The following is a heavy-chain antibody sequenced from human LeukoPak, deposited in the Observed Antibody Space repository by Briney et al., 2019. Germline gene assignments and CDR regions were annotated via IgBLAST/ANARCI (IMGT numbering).Heavy chain of an antibody. V-gene: IGHV1-2*02. D-gene: IGHD1-26*01. CDR3: ARGAITGFDY. J-gene: IGHJ4*02. CDR2: INPNSGGT. CDR1: GYTFTGQY. Sequence: ASVKVSCKASGYTFTGQYMQWVRQAPGQGLEWMGCINPNSGGTRYAQKFQGRVTMTRGTSISTAYMELSRLTSDDTAVYYCARGAITGFDYWGQGTLVIVSS.